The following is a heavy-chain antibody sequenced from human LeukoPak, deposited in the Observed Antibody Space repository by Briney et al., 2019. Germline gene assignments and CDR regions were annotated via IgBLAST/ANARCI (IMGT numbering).Heavy chain of an antibody. CDR2: IYTSGST. CDR1: GGSISSGSYY. D-gene: IGHD6-6*01. CDR3: ARSAGYSSSLDP. J-gene: IGHJ5*02. V-gene: IGHV4-61*02. Sequence: PSETPSLTCTVSGGSISSGSYYWSWIRQPAGKGLEWIGRIYTSGSTNYNPSLKSRVTISVDTSKNQFSLKLSSVTAADTAVYYCARSAGYSSSLDPWGQGTLVTVSS.